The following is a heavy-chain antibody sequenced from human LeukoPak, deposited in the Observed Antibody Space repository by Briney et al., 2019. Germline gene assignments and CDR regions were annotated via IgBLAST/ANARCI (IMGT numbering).Heavy chain of an antibody. CDR2: ISYDGSNK. CDR1: GFTFSSYG. D-gene: IGHD3-22*01. V-gene: IGHV3-30*18. J-gene: IGHJ3*02. CDR3: AKDSYYDSSGNGGDAFDI. Sequence: PGGSLRLSCAASGFTFSSYGMHWVRQAPGKGLEWVAVISYDGSNKYYADSVKGRFTISRDNSKNTLYLQMNSLRAEDTAVYYCAKDSYYDSSGNGGDAFDIRGQGTMVTVSS.